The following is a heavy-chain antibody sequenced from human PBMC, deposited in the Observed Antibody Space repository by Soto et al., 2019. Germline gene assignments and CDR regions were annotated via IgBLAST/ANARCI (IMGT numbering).Heavy chain of an antibody. Sequence: GGSLRLSCTASGFTFSSYAMSWVRQAPGKGLEWVSAISGSGGNTYYADSVKGRFTNSRDNSKNTLYLQMNSLRAEYTAVYYCAKSITARPFDYWGQGALVSVSS. CDR1: GFTFSSYA. J-gene: IGHJ4*02. D-gene: IGHD6-6*01. V-gene: IGHV3-23*01. CDR3: AKSITARPFDY. CDR2: ISGSGGNT.